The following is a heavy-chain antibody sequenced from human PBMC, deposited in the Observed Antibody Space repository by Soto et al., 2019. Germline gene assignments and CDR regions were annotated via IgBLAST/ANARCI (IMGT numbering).Heavy chain of an antibody. CDR2: ISWSSDII. Sequence: VQLVESGGGFVQPGRSLRLSCATSGFTFDNYAMHWVRQAPGKGLEWVSSISWSSDIIYYADSVKGRFTISRDSSLXXXXXXXXXXXXXXXXXXXXXXXXHPLDHWGQGTLVTVSS. CDR3: XXXXHPLDH. V-gene: IGHV3-9*01. J-gene: IGHJ4*02. CDR1: GFTFDNYA. D-gene: IGHD2-2*02.